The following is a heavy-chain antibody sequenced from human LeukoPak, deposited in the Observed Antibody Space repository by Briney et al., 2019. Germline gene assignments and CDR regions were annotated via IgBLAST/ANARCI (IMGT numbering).Heavy chain of an antibody. CDR1: GGTFSSYA. V-gene: IGHV1-69*05. J-gene: IGHJ4*02. D-gene: IGHD3-16*01. Sequence: SVKVSCKASGGTFSSYAISWVRQAPGQGIEWMGGIIPIFGTANYAQKFQGRVTITTDESTSTAYMELSSLRSEDTALYYCARRGGESDYWGQGTLVTVSS. CDR2: IIPIFGTA. CDR3: ARRGGESDY.